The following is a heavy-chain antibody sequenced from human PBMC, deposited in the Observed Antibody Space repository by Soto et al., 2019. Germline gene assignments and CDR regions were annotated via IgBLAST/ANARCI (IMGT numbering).Heavy chain of an antibody. CDR3: AKGGRAYYDILTGYYSDY. CDR2: ISGSGGST. CDR1: GFTFSSYA. V-gene: IGHV3-23*01. J-gene: IGHJ4*02. Sequence: GGSLRLSCAASGFTFSSYAMSWVRQAPGKGLEWVSAISGSGGSTYYADSVKGRFTISRDNSKNTRYLQMNSLRAEETAVYYCAKGGRAYYDILTGYYSDYWGQGTLVTVSS. D-gene: IGHD3-9*01.